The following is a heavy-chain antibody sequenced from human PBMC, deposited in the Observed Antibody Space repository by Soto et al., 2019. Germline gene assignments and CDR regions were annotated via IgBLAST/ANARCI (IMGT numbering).Heavy chain of an antibody. Sequence: QVQLQQWGAGLLKPSETLSLTCAVYGGSFSGYYWSWIRQPPGKGLEWIGEINHSGSTNYNPSLKSLLTISVDTSKNQFSLKLSSVTAADTPVYYCPRLLYHSTPWGQGTLVTVSS. CDR1: GGSFSGYY. V-gene: IGHV4-34*01. CDR3: PRLLYHSTP. D-gene: IGHD3-22*01. J-gene: IGHJ5*02. CDR2: INHSGST.